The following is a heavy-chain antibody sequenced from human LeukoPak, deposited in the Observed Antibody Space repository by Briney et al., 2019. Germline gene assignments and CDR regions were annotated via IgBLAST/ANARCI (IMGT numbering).Heavy chain of an antibody. CDR2: LKLSGGRT. Sequence: LRASVKVSCKASRYTFTRYYMYCVRQAPGQGLEWMGLLKLSGGRTSYAQKFQGSVTMTRDTSTSTVYMELSSLRSEDTAVYYCARRGYSYGYRGMDVWGQGTTVTVSS. CDR1: RYTFTRYY. D-gene: IGHD5-18*01. CDR3: ARRGYSYGYRGMDV. V-gene: IGHV1-46*01. J-gene: IGHJ6*02.